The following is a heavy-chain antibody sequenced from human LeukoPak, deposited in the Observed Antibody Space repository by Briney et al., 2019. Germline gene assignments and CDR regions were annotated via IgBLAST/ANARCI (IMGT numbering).Heavy chain of an antibody. D-gene: IGHD4-23*01. CDR3: ARTAHYGGNFDY. Sequence: SGPTLVNPTQTLTPTCTFSGFSLSTSGMCVSWVRQPPGKALEWLALIDWDDDKYYSTSLKTRLTISKDTSKNQVVLTMTNMDPVDTATYYCARTAHYGGNFDYWGQGTLVTVSS. J-gene: IGHJ4*02. CDR1: GFSLSTSGMC. CDR2: IDWDDDK. V-gene: IGHV2-70*20.